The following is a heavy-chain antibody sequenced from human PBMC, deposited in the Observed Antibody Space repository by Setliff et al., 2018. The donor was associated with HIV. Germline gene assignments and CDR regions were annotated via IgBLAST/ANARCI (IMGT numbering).Heavy chain of an antibody. CDR2: ISTTGST. D-gene: IGHD3-9*01. CDR3: AKGHDNKYYYFYYMDV. J-gene: IGHJ6*03. V-gene: IGHV4-61*09. CDR1: GAAIYSDTSF. Sequence: PSETLSLTCTASGAAIYSDTSFWGWIRQSPGKGLEWIGHISTTGSTNYNPSLKSRVIMSVDTSRNQFSLKLSSVTAADTAVYYCAKGHDNKYYYFYYMDVWGKGTTVTVSS.